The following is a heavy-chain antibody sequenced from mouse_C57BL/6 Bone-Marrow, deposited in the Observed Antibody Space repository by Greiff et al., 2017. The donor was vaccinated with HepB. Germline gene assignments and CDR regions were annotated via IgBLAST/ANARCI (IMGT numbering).Heavy chain of an antibody. D-gene: IGHD1-1*01. Sequence: EVQVVESGAELVRPGASVKLSCTASGFNIKDYYMHWVKQRPEQGLEWIGRIDPEDGDTEYAPKFQGKATMTADTSSNTAYLQLSSLTSEDTAVYYCTVYYGSNPWYFDVWGTGTTVTVSS. CDR3: TVYYGSNPWYFDV. CDR2: IDPEDGDT. V-gene: IGHV14-1*01. J-gene: IGHJ1*03. CDR1: GFNIKDYY.